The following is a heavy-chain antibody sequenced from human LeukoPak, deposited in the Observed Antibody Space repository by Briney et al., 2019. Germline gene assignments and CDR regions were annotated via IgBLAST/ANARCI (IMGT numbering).Heavy chain of an antibody. CDR1: GFTFSSYA. Sequence: GGSLRLSCAASGFTFSSYAMSWVRQAPGKGLEWVSSISTSGVYVYYADSVKGRFTLSRDNANNSLWLQMNSLRPEDTAVYYCASPGRQSKFDYWGQGTQVTVSS. D-gene: IGHD2-15*01. CDR3: ASPGRQSKFDY. V-gene: IGHV3-21*01. CDR2: ISTSGVYV. J-gene: IGHJ4*02.